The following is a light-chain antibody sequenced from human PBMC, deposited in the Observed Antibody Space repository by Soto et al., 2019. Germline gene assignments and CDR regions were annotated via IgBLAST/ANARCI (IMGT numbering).Light chain of an antibody. J-gene: IGKJ2*01. CDR2: KAS. CDR3: QXXNSYSYT. Sequence: DIQMTQSPSTLSASVXXXXTXXXXASQSISSWLAWYQQKPGKAPKLLIYKASSLESGVPSRFSGSGSGTEFTLTISSLQPDXXATYYXQXXNSYSYTFGQGTKLEIK. CDR1: QSISSW. V-gene: IGKV1-5*03.